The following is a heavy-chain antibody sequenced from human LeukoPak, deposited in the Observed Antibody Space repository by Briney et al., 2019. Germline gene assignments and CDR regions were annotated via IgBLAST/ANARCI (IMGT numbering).Heavy chain of an antibody. Sequence: SETLSLTCAVYGGSFSGYYWSWIRQPPGKGLEWIGEINHSGSTNYNPSLKSRVTISVDTSKNQFSLKLSSVTAADTAVYYCARETYGDKLFDYWGQGTLLTVSS. CDR1: GGSFSGYY. D-gene: IGHD4-17*01. V-gene: IGHV4-34*01. CDR2: INHSGST. J-gene: IGHJ4*02. CDR3: ARETYGDKLFDY.